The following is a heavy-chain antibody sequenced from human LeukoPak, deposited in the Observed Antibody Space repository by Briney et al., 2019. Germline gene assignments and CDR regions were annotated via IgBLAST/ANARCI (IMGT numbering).Heavy chain of an antibody. CDR1: AFTFSSYW. D-gene: IGHD4-23*01. CDR2: IKEDGSEI. Sequence: GGSLRLSCEASAFTFSSYWMSWVRHAPGKGLEWVANIKEDGSEISYVDSVTGRFTISRDNAKKSLFLQMNSLRVEDTAVYYCARDRGYSSFDYWGQGTLVTVSS. J-gene: IGHJ4*02. V-gene: IGHV3-7*01. CDR3: ARDRGYSSFDY.